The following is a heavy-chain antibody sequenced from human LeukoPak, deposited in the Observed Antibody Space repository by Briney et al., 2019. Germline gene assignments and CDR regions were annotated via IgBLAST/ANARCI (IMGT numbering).Heavy chain of an antibody. Sequence: GGSLRLSCAAAGFTFSGSAVQWVRQSSGKGLEWIGHIDKKDNLYATAYAGSVKGRFTISRDDSKDTAFLHMDSLKTEDTALYYCTRDRGTYNWFDPWGQGTLVTVSS. D-gene: IGHD2-15*01. V-gene: IGHV3-73*01. CDR3: TRDRGTYNWFDP. CDR2: IDKKDNLYAT. J-gene: IGHJ5*02. CDR1: GFTFSGSA.